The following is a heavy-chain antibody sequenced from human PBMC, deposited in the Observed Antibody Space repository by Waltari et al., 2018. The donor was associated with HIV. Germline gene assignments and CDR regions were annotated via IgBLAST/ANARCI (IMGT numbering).Heavy chain of an antibody. Sequence: QVQLVQSGAKVKTPGASVKVSCKTSGYTFPTYINWVRQATGQGREWVGWVNPNSLNIAFAQKFQGRITMTRNTSISTAYMELSGLSFEDTAVYYCARTIFLPGSTAGWYYGLDVWGQGTTVTVSS. CDR1: GYTFPTY. CDR3: ARTIFLPGSTAGWYYGLDV. V-gene: IGHV1-8*02. J-gene: IGHJ6*02. CDR2: VNPNSLNI. D-gene: IGHD3-9*01.